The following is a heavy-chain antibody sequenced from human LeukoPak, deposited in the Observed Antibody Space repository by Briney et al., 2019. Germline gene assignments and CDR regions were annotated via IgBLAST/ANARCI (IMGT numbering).Heavy chain of an antibody. CDR2: ISWNSGSI. CDR1: GFTFDDYA. J-gene: IGHJ4*02. Sequence: GGSLRLSCAASGFTFDDYAMHWVRQAPGKGLEWVSGISWNSGSIGYADSVKGRFTISRDNAKNSLYLQMNSLRAEDTALYCCAKAVEYGSSSPDFDYWGQGTLVTVSS. CDR3: AKAVEYGSSSPDFDY. V-gene: IGHV3-9*01. D-gene: IGHD6-13*01.